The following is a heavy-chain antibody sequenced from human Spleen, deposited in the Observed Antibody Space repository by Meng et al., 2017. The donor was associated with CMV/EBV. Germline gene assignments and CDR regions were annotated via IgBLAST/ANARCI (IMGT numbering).Heavy chain of an antibody. CDR2: INDNGDST. V-gene: IGHV3-64*02. CDR1: GFTFSSYA. D-gene: IGHD3-22*01. J-gene: IGHJ4*02. Sequence: GGSLRLSCAASGFTFSSYAMHWVRQAPGKGLEYVSGINDNGDSTYYADSVKGRFTISRDNSKNTLYLQMGSLRAEDMAMYYCARGPYYDSTHYFDYWGQGTLVTVFS. CDR3: ARGPYYDSTHYFDY.